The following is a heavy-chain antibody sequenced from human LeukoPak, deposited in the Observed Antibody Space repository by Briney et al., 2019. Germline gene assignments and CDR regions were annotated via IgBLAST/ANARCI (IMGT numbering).Heavy chain of an antibody. CDR2: IRSSGSIK. Sequence: GGSLRLSCAASGFTFSDYYMSWIRQAPGKGLEGVSYIRSSGSIKFYADSVRGRFTISRDNAKNSLYLQMNSLRAEDTAVYYCARADCSSSSCYEFDYWGQGTLVTVSS. V-gene: IGHV3-11*04. J-gene: IGHJ4*02. D-gene: IGHD2-2*01. CDR1: GFTFSDYY. CDR3: ARADCSSSSCYEFDY.